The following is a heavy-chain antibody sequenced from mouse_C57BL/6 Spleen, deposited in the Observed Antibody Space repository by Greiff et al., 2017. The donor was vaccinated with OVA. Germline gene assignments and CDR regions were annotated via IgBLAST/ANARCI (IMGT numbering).Heavy chain of an antibody. J-gene: IGHJ4*01. CDR1: GFTFTDYY. Sequence: EVQWVESGGGLVQPGGSLSLSCAASGFTFTDYYMSWVRQPPGKALEWLGFIRNKANGYTTEYSASVKGRFTISRDNSQSILYLQMNALRAEDSATYYCARSLNWAYAMDYWGQGTSVTVSS. V-gene: IGHV7-3*01. CDR3: ARSLNWAYAMDY. D-gene: IGHD4-1*01. CDR2: IRNKANGYTT.